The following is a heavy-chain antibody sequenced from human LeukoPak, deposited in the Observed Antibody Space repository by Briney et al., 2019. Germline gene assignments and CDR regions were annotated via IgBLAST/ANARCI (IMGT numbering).Heavy chain of an antibody. CDR1: GGTFSSYA. CDR3: ARDEGAKIAFAI. V-gene: IGHV1-69*06. D-gene: IGHD1-26*01. J-gene: IGHJ3*02. CDR2: IIPIFGTA. Sequence: SVKVSCKASGGTFSSYAISWVRQAPGQGLEWMGGIIPIFGTANYAQNFQGRVTITADSSTSTAYMELSSLRSEDTAVHFCARDEGAKIAFAIWGQGTMVTVSS.